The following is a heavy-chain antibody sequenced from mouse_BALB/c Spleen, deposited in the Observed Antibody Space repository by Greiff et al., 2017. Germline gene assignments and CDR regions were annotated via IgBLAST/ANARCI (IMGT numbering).Heavy chain of an antibody. CDR1: GYTFTSYT. CDR2: INPSSGYT. D-gene: IGHD3-1*01. J-gene: IGHJ4*01. V-gene: IGHV1-4*01. Sequence: QVQLKESGAELARPGASVKMSCKASGYTFTSYTMHWVKQRPGQGLEWIGYINPSSGYTNYNQKFKDKATLTADKSSSTAYMQLSSLTSEDSAVYYCARSGHYYAMDYWGQGTSVTVSS. CDR3: ARSGHYYAMDY.